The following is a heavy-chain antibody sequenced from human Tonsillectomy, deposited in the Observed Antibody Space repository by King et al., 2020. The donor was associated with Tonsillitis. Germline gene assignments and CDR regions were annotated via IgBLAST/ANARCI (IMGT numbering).Heavy chain of an antibody. CDR3: AKHSGRYGRALDI. CDR2: IYSGGGST. V-gene: IGHV3-23*03. J-gene: IGHJ3*02. CDR1: GFTFRSYA. Sequence: VQLVESGGDLVQPGGSLRLSCAASGFTFRSYAMSWVRQAPGKGLEWVLIIYSGGGSTYYGDSVKGRFTVSRENSKNMMFLQMNSLRAEDTAIYYCAKHSGRYGRALDIWGQGTMVTVSS. D-gene: IGHD1-26*01.